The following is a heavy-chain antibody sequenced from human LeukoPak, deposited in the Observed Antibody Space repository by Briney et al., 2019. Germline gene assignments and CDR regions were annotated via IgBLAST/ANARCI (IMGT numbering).Heavy chain of an antibody. J-gene: IGHJ4*02. CDR1: GFTSSSYS. V-gene: IGHV3-21*01. CDR2: ISSSSSYI. D-gene: IGHD3-3*01. CDR3: ASLYDFWSGYWIDY. Sequence: PGGSLRLSCAASGFTSSSYSMNWVRQAPGKGLEWVSSISSSSSYIYYADSVKGRFTISRDNAKNSLYLQMSSLRAEDTAVYYCASLYDFWSGYWIDYWGQGTLVTVSS.